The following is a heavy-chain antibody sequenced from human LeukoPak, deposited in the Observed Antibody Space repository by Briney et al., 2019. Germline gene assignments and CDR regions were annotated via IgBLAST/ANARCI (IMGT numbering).Heavy chain of an antibody. CDR1: GGSIRSSYYY. D-gene: IGHD3-22*01. Sequence: SETLSLTCTVSGGSIRSSYYYWGWIRQPPGKGLEWIGSIYDSGSTYYNPSLKSRVTISVDTSKNQFSLKLNSVTAADTAVYYCASPYYYDISGYLHWGQGTLVTVSS. V-gene: IGHV4-39*01. J-gene: IGHJ4*02. CDR3: ASPYYYDISGYLH. CDR2: IYDSGST.